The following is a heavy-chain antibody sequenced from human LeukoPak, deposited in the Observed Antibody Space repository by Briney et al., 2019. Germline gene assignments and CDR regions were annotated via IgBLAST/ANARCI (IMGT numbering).Heavy chain of an antibody. CDR2: IYSGGST. CDR3: ARDGGYSSSGLDY. D-gene: IGHD6-6*01. J-gene: IGHJ4*02. Sequence: GGSLRLSCAASGFTVSSNYMSWVRQAPGKGLEWVSVIYSGGSTYYADSVKGRFTISRDNAKNSLYLQMNSLRADDTAVYYCARDGGYSSSGLDYWGQGTLVTVSS. V-gene: IGHV3-53*01. CDR1: GFTVSSNY.